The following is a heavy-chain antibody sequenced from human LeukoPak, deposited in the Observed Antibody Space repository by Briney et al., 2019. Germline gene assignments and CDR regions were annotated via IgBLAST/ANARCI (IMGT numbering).Heavy chain of an antibody. Sequence: PSETLSLTCTVSGGSISSYSWSWIRQPAGKGLEWIGLIYTSGSTNYNPSLKSRVTMSVDTSKNQLSLKLSSVTAADTAVYYCARDRGHSYAHWYFDLWGRGTLVTVSS. CDR1: GGSISSYS. CDR3: ARDRGHSYAHWYFDL. V-gene: IGHV4-4*07. D-gene: IGHD5-18*01. CDR2: IYTSGST. J-gene: IGHJ2*01.